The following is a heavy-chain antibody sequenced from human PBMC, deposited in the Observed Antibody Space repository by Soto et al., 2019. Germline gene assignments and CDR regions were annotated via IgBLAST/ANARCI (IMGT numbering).Heavy chain of an antibody. CDR1: GYTFTGYY. V-gene: IGHV1-2*04. D-gene: IGHD3-3*01. Sequence: ASVKVSCKASGYTFTGYYMHWVRQAPGQGLEWMGWINPNSGGTNYAQKFQGWVTMTRDTSISTAYMELSRLSSVDTAVYYCARGGPIFGVVIRYYYYGMDVWGQGTTVTVSS. J-gene: IGHJ6*02. CDR3: ARGGPIFGVVIRYYYYGMDV. CDR2: INPNSGGT.